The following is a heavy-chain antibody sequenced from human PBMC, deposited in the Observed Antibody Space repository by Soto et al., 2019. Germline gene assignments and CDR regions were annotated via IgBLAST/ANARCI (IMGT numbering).Heavy chain of an antibody. CDR3: AKGPQGAAAADYYYMDV. V-gene: IGHV3-23*01. Sequence: GGSLRLSCAASTFTFSSYAMSWVRQAPGKGLEWVSGISGSGFTTYYADSVKGRLTISRDNSKNTLYLQMSSLRADDTAVYYCAKGPQGAAAADYYYMDVWGKGTTVTVS. J-gene: IGHJ6*03. D-gene: IGHD6-13*01. CDR1: TFTFSSYA. CDR2: ISGSGFTT.